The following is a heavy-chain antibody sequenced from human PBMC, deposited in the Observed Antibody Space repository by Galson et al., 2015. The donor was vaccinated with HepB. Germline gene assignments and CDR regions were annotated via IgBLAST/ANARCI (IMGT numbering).Heavy chain of an antibody. Sequence: SLRLSCAASGFTFSSSSMNWVRKAPGKGLEWVSSISSSSSYIYYADSVKGRFTISRDNAKNSLYLQMNSLRAEDTAVYYCARMTTVTTKNLYYYYYYYYMDVWGKGTTVTVSS. V-gene: IGHV3-21*01. J-gene: IGHJ6*03. CDR1: GFTFSSSS. D-gene: IGHD4-17*01. CDR2: ISSSSSYI. CDR3: ARMTTVTTKNLYYYYYYYYMDV.